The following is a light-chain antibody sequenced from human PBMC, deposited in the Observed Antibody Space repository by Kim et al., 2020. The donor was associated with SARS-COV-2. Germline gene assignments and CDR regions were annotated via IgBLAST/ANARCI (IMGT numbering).Light chain of an antibody. J-gene: IGKJ5*01. CDR1: QSFYSSY. CDR2: GAS. V-gene: IGKV3-20*01. CDR3: QQYGNSPIT. Sequence: SPCERSTPSCRVSQSFYSSYLACYQQKPGQAPRLLIYGASTRAVGVPDRISGSGSGTDFTLTISRLEPEDFAVYYCQQYGNSPITFGQGTRLEIK.